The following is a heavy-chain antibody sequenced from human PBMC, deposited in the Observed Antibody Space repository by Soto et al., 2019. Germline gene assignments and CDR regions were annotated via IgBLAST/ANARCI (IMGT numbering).Heavy chain of an antibody. CDR2: ISGSGGST. V-gene: IGHV3-23*01. J-gene: IGHJ4*02. D-gene: IGHD2-2*01. Sequence: EVQLLESGGGLVQPGGSRRLSCAASGFTFSSYAMSWVRQAPGKGLEWVSAISGSGGSTYDADSVKGRFTISRDNSKNTLYLQMNSLRAEDTAVDYCANPHRRFSDIVVVPAALDYWGQGTLVTVSS. CDR1: GFTFSSYA. CDR3: ANPHRRFSDIVVVPAALDY.